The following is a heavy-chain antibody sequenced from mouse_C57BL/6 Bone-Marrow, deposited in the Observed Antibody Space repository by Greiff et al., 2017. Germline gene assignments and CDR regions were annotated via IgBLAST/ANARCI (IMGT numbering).Heavy chain of an antibody. Sequence: QVQLQQPGAELVMPGASVKLSCKASGYTFTSYWMHWVKQRPGQGLEWIGEIDPSDSYTNYNQKFKGKSTLTVDKSSSTAYIQLSSLTSEDSAVYYCARSVVGAMDYWGQGTSVTVSS. J-gene: IGHJ4*01. CDR3: ARSVVGAMDY. D-gene: IGHD1-1*01. CDR2: IDPSDSYT. V-gene: IGHV1-69*01. CDR1: GYTFTSYW.